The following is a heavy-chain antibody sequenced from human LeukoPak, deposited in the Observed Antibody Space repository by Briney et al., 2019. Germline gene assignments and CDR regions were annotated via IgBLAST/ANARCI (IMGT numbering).Heavy chain of an antibody. Sequence: SETLSLTCTVSSASISSSSYYWGWIRQPPGKGLEWIGSIYYSGSTYYNPSLKSRVTISVDTSKNQFSLKLSSVTAADTAVYYCARDANWFDPWGQGTLVTVSS. CDR1: SASISSSSYY. CDR2: IYYSGST. V-gene: IGHV4-39*07. CDR3: ARDANWFDP. J-gene: IGHJ5*02.